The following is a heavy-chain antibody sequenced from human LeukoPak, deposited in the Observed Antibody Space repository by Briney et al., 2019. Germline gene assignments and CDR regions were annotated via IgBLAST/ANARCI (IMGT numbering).Heavy chain of an antibody. CDR3: ARRYFDWPSMDV. Sequence: GASVKVSCKPSGYAFTGYYMHWVRQAPGRGREWMGWIYPSSGDTNYAQKFQGRVTMTRDTSISTAYMELSSLRSDDTAVYYCARRYFDWPSMDVWGQGTTVTVSS. D-gene: IGHD3-9*01. CDR2: IYPSSGDT. J-gene: IGHJ6*02. V-gene: IGHV1-2*02. CDR1: GYAFTGYY.